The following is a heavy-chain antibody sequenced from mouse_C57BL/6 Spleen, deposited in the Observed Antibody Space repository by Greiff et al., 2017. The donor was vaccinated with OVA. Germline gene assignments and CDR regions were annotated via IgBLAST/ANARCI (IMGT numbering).Heavy chain of an antibody. J-gene: IGHJ2*01. CDR2: INPSSGYT. Sequence: VHLVESGAELAKPGASVTLSCKASGYTFTSYWMHWVKQRPGQGLEWIGYINPSSGYTKYNQKFKDKATLTADKSSSTAYMQLSSLTYEDSAVYYCARKGRDEKDYFDYWGQGTTLTVSS. D-gene: IGHD3-3*01. V-gene: IGHV1-7*01. CDR3: ARKGRDEKDYFDY. CDR1: GYTFTSYW.